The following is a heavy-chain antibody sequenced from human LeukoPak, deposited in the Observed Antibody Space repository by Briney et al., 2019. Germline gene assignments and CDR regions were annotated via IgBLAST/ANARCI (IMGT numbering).Heavy chain of an antibody. D-gene: IGHD3-22*01. CDR1: GFTFSSYA. Sequence: PGGSLRLSCAASGFTFSSYAMSPVRQAPGKGLEWGSVISGSGGTTYYADSVKGRFTISRDNSKNTLYLQMNSLRAEDTALYYCAKDLDSRVGSYYFDYWGQGTLVTVSS. V-gene: IGHV3-23*01. J-gene: IGHJ4*02. CDR3: AKDLDSRVGSYYFDY. CDR2: ISGSGGTT.